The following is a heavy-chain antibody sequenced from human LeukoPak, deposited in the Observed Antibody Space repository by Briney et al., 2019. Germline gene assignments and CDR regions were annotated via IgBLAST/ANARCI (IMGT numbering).Heavy chain of an antibody. CDR3: ARVARGTSCCFFDY. Sequence: PSETLSLTCAVYGGSFSGYYWSWIRQPPGKGLEWIWEINHSGSTNYNPSLKSRVTISVDTSKNQFSLKLSSVTAADTAVYYCARVARGTSCCFFDYWGQGTLVTVSS. V-gene: IGHV4-34*01. CDR2: INHSGST. CDR1: GGSFSGYY. D-gene: IGHD2-2*01. J-gene: IGHJ4*02.